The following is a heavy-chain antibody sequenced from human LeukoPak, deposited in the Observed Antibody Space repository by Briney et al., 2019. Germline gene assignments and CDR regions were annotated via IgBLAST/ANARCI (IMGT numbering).Heavy chain of an antibody. V-gene: IGHV4-34*01. Sequence: PSETLSLTCAVYGGSFSGYYWSWIRQPPGKGLEWIGEINHSGSTNYNPSLKSRVTISVATSKNQFPLKLSSVTAADTAVYYCASLWPYQLSAFDIWGQGTMVTVSS. J-gene: IGHJ3*02. D-gene: IGHD2-2*01. CDR1: GGSFSGYY. CDR3: ASLWPYQLSAFDI. CDR2: INHSGST.